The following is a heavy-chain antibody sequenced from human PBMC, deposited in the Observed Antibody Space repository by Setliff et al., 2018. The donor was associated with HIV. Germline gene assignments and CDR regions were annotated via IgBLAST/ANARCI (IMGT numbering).Heavy chain of an antibody. J-gene: IGHJ5*02. CDR1: GFTFRKYE. V-gene: IGHV3-48*03. Sequence: GESLKISCAPSGFTFRKYEMNGVSRAPGKGLEWGAYISSSGDTIYYADSVKGRFSISRDNAKNSLYLQMNSLRAXDTXVYYXARARXXGNNWFDPWGQGXLVXVSS. D-gene: IGHD3-10*01. CDR2: ISSSGDTI. CDR3: ARARXXGNNWFDP.